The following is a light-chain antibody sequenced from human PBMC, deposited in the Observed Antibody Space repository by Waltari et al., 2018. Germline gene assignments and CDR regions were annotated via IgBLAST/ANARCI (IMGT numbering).Light chain of an antibody. J-gene: IGKJ2*01. Sequence: DIQLTHSPSSLSASVGERVTITCQASQDISNSLNWYHQKPGKAPKLLIYDASDLETGVPSRFSGSGSGTDFTFTISSLQPEDIATYYCQQYQNLPYTFGQGTKLEI. CDR1: QDISNS. V-gene: IGKV1-33*01. CDR3: QQYQNLPYT. CDR2: DAS.